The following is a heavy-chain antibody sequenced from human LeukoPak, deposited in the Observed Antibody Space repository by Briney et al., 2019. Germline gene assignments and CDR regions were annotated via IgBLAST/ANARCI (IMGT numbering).Heavy chain of an antibody. CDR2: ISYDGSNK. CDR1: GFTFSSYA. Sequence: GGSLRLSCADSGFTFSSYAMHWVRHAPGKRLEWVAVISYDGSNKYYADSVKGRFTISRDNAKNSLHLQMSSLRAEDTAVYYCARDSANVVGAKSIFDYWGQGALVTVSS. D-gene: IGHD1-26*01. J-gene: IGHJ4*02. V-gene: IGHV3-30*04. CDR3: ARDSANVVGAKSIFDY.